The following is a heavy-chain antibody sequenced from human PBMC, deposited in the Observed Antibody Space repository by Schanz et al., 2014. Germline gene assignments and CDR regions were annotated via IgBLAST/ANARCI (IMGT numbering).Heavy chain of an antibody. J-gene: IGHJ4*02. CDR3: ARARYTGYDCSGY. V-gene: IGHV1-2*02. CDR1: GYTLNSYG. D-gene: IGHD5-12*01. CDR2: INPNSGET. Sequence: QVQLVQSGTEVKKPGASVKVSCKASGYTLNSYGVNWVRQAPGQGLEWMGWINPNSGETNYEQKFKGRVTLTSDTSISTAFMELSGLTSDDTATYFCARARYTGYDCSGYWGQGTLLIVSS.